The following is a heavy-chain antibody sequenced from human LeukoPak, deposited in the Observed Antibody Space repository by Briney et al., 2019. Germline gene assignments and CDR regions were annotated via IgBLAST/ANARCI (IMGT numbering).Heavy chain of an antibody. CDR3: ARDYYYDSTSGGNDY. CDR1: GFTFSSYR. V-gene: IGHV3-21*01. CDR2: IRSSSSYI. Sequence: GGSLRLSCAASGFTFSSYRMNWVRRAPGKGLEWVSSIRSSSSYIYYADSVKGRFTISRDNAKNSLYLQMNSLRAEDTAVYYCARDYYYDSTSGGNDYWGQGTLVTVSS. J-gene: IGHJ4*02. D-gene: IGHD3-22*01.